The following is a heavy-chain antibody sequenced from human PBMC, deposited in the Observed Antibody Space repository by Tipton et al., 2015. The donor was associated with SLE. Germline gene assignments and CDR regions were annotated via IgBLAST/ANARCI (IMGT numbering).Heavy chain of an antibody. Sequence: TLSLTCSVSGDSTSRSYWSWMRQAAGKGLEWIGRIQSSGTIYYNPYLQSRVTLSLDTSKNQVSLNLSSVTAADTAAYYCARDRVLFNFRDPGGFDSWGQGTLVTVSS. D-gene: IGHD3-16*01. CDR2: IQSSGTI. V-gene: IGHV4-4*07. J-gene: IGHJ4*02. CDR3: ARDRVLFNFRDPGGFDS. CDR1: GDSTSRSY.